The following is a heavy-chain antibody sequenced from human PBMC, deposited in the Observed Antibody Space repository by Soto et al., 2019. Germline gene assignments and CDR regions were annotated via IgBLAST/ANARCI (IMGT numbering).Heavy chain of an antibody. CDR3: ARQIYDSDTGPNFQYYFDS. Sequence: GESRKVSCRASGYSFAGYWITWVRQKPGKGLEWMGRIDPSDSQTYYSPSFRGHVTISATKSITTVFLQWSSLRASDTAMYYCARQIYDSDTGPNFQYYFDSWGQGTPVTVSS. CDR1: GYSFAGYW. D-gene: IGHD3-22*01. J-gene: IGHJ4*02. CDR2: IDPSDSQT. V-gene: IGHV5-10-1*01.